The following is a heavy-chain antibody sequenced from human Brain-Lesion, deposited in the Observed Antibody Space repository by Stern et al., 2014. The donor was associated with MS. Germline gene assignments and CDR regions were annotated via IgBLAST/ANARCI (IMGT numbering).Heavy chain of an antibody. D-gene: IGHD2-2*01. CDR1: GNSFTPYY. V-gene: IGHV1-2*04. Sequence: QVQLVQSGAEVKKPGASVRVSCEASGNSFTPYYIHWVRQAPGQGLEWMEWINPNSGGTKFAQKFQGWVTIPRDTSMTTAYMEVTSLTSDDTAVYYCARGGRYYADYWGQGTLVTVSS. J-gene: IGHJ4*02. CDR2: INPNSGGT. CDR3: ARGGRYYADY.